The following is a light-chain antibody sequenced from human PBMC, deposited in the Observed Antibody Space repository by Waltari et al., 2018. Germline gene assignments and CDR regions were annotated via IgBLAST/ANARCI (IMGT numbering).Light chain of an antibody. J-gene: IGKJ1*01. CDR3: MQALQTPWT. CDR1: QSLLYRNGNNY. V-gene: IGKV2-28*01. CDR2: LGS. Sequence: DIVMTQSTLSLPVTPGEPASISCRSSQSLLYRNGNNYLDWYLQKPGQSPQLLIYLGSNRASGVPDRFSGSGSGTDFTLKITRVEAEDVGIYYCMQALQTPWTFGQGTKVEIK.